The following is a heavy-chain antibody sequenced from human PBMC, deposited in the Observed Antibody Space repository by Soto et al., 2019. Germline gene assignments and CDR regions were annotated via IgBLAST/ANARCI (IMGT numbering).Heavy chain of an antibody. CDR3: AASDSITTTGDY. CDR2: VNPNRGGT. D-gene: IGHD1-1*01. J-gene: IGHJ4*02. Sequence: QVQLVQSGAEVKKPGASVKVSCKASGYTFIAYYIHWVRQAPGQGLEWMGWVNPNRGGTSYAQKFQDRVTMTRYTSISTAYMELSRLSSDDTAVYYCAASDSITTTGDYWGQGTLVIVSS. V-gene: IGHV1-2*02. CDR1: GYTFIAYY.